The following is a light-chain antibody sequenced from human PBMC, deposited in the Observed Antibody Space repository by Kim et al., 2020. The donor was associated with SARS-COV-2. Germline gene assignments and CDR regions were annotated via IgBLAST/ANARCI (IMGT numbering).Light chain of an antibody. J-gene: IGKJ1*01. CDR2: GAS. V-gene: IGKV3-15*01. CDR1: QNVGNN. Sequence: SPGEGATLSCGASQNVGNNLAGYQQRPGQFPRLLIFGASVRATGVPDRFTGSGSGTEFTLTISSLQSDDFAVYFCQQYDKRPPWTFGQGTKVDIK. CDR3: QQYDKRPPWT.